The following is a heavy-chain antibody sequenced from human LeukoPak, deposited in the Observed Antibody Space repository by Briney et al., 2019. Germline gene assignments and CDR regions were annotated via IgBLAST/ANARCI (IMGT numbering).Heavy chain of an antibody. Sequence: GGSLRLSCAASGFTFSSYSTNWVRHAPRKGLEWVSSISSSSSYIYYADSVKGRFTISRDNAKNSLYLQMNSLRAEDTAVYYCARDHLRANTASAWGQGTLVTVSS. D-gene: IGHD5-18*01. V-gene: IGHV3-21*01. CDR1: GFTFSSYS. CDR2: ISSSSSYI. J-gene: IGHJ5*02. CDR3: ARDHLRANTASA.